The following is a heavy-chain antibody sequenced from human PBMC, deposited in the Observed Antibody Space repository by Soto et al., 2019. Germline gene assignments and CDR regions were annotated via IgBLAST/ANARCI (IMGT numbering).Heavy chain of an antibody. J-gene: IGHJ2*01. V-gene: IGHV3-7*01. D-gene: IGHD4-17*01. CDR1: GFTFSSYW. Sequence: PGGSLRLSCAASGFTFSSYWMSWVRQAPGKGLEWVANIKQDGSEKYYVDSVKGRFTISRDNAKNSLYLQMNSLRAEDTAVYYCARDQIEYGDYGSLDWYFDLWGRGTLVTVSS. CDR3: ARDQIEYGDYGSLDWYFDL. CDR2: IKQDGSEK.